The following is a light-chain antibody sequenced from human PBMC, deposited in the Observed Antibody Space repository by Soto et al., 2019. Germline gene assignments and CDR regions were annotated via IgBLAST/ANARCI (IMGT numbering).Light chain of an antibody. CDR1: SSDVGASNY. CDR2: DVS. V-gene: IGLV2-14*01. Sequence: QSALTQPASVSGSPGQSITNSYTGASSDVGASNYVSWYQQLPGKAPKLMIYDVSDRPSAVSNRFSGSKSVNTASLTISGLQAEDEADYYCSSYTSSSLYVFGTGTKLTVL. J-gene: IGLJ1*01. CDR3: SSYTSSSLYV.